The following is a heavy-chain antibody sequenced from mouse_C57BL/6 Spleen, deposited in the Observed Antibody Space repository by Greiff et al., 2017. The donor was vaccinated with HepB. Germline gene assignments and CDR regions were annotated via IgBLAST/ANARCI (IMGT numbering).Heavy chain of an antibody. V-gene: IGHV1-64*01. CDR1: GYTFTSYW. CDR2: IHPNSGST. CDR3: ARGDYRLPTVVAPDY. D-gene: IGHD1-1*01. J-gene: IGHJ4*01. Sequence: QVQLQQPGAELVKPGASVKLSCKASGYTFTSYWMHWVKQRPGQGLEWIGMIHPNSGSTNYNEKFKSKATLTVDKSSSTAYMQLSSLTSEDSAVYYCARGDYRLPTVVAPDYWGQGTSVTVSS.